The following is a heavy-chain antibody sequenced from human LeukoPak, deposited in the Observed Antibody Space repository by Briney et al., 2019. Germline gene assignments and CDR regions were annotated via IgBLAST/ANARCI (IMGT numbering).Heavy chain of an antibody. V-gene: IGHV1-24*01. CDR2: FDPEDGEA. Sequence: ASVKVSCKVSGYTLIELSMHWVRQAPGKGLEWMGGFDPEDGEAIYAQKFQGRVTMTEDTSTDTAYMELSSLRSEDTAVYYCATLPPLVPAGPADAFDIWGQGTMVTVSS. CDR3: ATLPPLVPAGPADAFDI. D-gene: IGHD2-2*01. J-gene: IGHJ3*02. CDR1: GYTLIELS.